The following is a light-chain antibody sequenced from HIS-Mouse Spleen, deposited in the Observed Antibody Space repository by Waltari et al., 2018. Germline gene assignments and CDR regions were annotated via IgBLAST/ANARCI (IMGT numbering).Light chain of an antibody. V-gene: IGLV1-47*01. Sequence: QSVLTQPPSASGTPGQRVTISCSGSSSNIGSNYVYWYQQLPGTAPKLLIYRTNRRPSGVPDRCSGCKCGTSASLAISGLRSEDEAEYYCAAWDDSLSGPVFGGGTKLTVL. CDR3: AAWDDSLSGPV. J-gene: IGLJ3*02. CDR1: SSNIGSNY. CDR2: RTN.